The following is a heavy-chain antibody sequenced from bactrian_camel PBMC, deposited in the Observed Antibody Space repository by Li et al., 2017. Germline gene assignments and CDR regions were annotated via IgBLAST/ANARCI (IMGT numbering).Heavy chain of an antibody. Sequence: DVQLVESGGDLVQPGGSLRLSCVASGFTFSSYGMSWVRLAPGKGLEWVSGINPGGGSTYYADSVRGRFTISRDNAKNTVYLQLNSLKTEDMAIYYCAKAVYDMGTFGSWGQGTQVTVS. D-gene: IGHD4*01. J-gene: IGHJ6*01. V-gene: IGHV3S40*01. CDR1: GFTFSSYG. CDR2: INPGGGST. CDR3: AKAVYDMGTFGS.